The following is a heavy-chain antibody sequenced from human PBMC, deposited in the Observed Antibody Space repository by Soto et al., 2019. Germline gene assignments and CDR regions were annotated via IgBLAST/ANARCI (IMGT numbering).Heavy chain of an antibody. CDR2: IIPIFGTA. V-gene: IGHV1-69*13. CDR1: GGTFSSYA. CDR3: AKTVGSAMINYYDSSGYLAY. Sequence: GASVKVSCKASGGTFSSYAISWVRQAPGQGLEWMGGIIPIFGTANYAQKFQGRVTITADESTSTAYMELSSLRSEDTAVYYCAKTVGSAMINYYDSSGYLAYWGQGTLVTVSS. J-gene: IGHJ4*02. D-gene: IGHD3-22*01.